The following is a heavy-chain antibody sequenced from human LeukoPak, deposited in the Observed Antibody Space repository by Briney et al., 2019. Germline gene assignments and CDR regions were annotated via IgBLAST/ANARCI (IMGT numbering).Heavy chain of an antibody. CDR3: ASSFLIATGLLWFGAETPYYYYGMDV. V-gene: IGHV3-69-1*01. CDR2: ISSSSTI. J-gene: IGHJ6*04. CDR1: GFTFSDYY. D-gene: IGHD3-10*01. Sequence: RGSLRLSCAASGFTFSDYYMNWVRQAPGKGLEWVSSISSSSTIYYADSVKGRFTISRDNAKNSLYLQMNSLRAEDTAVYYCASSFLIATGLLWFGAETPYYYYGMDVWGKGTTVTVSS.